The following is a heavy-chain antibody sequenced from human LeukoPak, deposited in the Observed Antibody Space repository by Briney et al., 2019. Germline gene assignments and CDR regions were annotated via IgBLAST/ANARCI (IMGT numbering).Heavy chain of an antibody. Sequence: GGSLRLSCAASGFTFRSYAMNWVRQAPGEGLEWVSAISGSDGNTYYADSVKGRFTISRDNSKNTLYLQMNSLRAEDTAVYYCARPAFYGDYHDAFDIWGQGTMVTVSS. CDR3: ARPAFYGDYHDAFDI. J-gene: IGHJ3*02. CDR2: ISGSDGNT. D-gene: IGHD4-17*01. V-gene: IGHV3-23*01. CDR1: GFTFRSYA.